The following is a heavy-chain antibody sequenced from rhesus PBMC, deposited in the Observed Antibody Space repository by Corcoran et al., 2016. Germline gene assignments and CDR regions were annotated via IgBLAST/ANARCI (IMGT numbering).Heavy chain of an antibody. CDR3: ARRLATVTLSYFDY. J-gene: IGHJ4*01. CDR1: GGSISSSNW. CDR2: IYGGRWST. D-gene: IGHD5-36*02. V-gene: IGHV4S18*01. Sequence: QVKLQQWGEGLVKPSETLSLTCAVSGGSISSSNWWSWIRQSPGKGLEWIGYIYGGRWSTNYNPARKSRVTISTDTSKNQFSRKLSSVTAADTAVYYCARRLATVTLSYFDYWGQGVLVTVSS.